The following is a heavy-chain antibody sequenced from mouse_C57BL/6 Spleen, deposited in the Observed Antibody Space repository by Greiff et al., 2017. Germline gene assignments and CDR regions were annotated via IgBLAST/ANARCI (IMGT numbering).Heavy chain of an antibody. V-gene: IGHV10-1*01. CDR1: GFSFNTYA. J-gene: IGHJ2*01. Sequence: DVKLVESGGGLVQPKGSLKLSCAASGFSFNTYAMNWVRQAPGKGLEWVARIRSKSNNYATYYADSVKDRFTISRDDSESMLYLQMNNLKTEDTAMYYCVRRGYEGLDYWGQGTTLTVSS. CDR3: VRRGYEGLDY. CDR2: IRSKSNNYAT. D-gene: IGHD3-1*01.